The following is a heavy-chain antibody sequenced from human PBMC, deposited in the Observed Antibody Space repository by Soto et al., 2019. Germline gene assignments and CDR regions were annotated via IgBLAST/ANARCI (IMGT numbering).Heavy chain of an antibody. Sequence: PGGSLRLSCAASGFTFSSYAMSWVRQAPGKGLEWVSAISGSGGSTYYADSVKGRFTISRDNSKNTLYLQMNSLRAEDTAVYYCAKVRITMVRGVIITVWFDPWAREPWSPSPQ. D-gene: IGHD3-10*01. CDR1: GFTFSSYA. CDR3: AKVRITMVRGVIITVWFDP. V-gene: IGHV3-23*01. CDR2: ISGSGGST. J-gene: IGHJ5*02.